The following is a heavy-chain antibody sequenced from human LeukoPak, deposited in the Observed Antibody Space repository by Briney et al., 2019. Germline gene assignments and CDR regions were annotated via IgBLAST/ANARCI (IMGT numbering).Heavy chain of an antibody. V-gene: IGHV4-39*01. CDR3: ARGWFQVAGTPWYFDL. CDR1: GGSISSSSYY. CDR2: IYHSGST. Sequence: SETLSLTCTVSGGSISSSSYYWGWIRQPPGKGLEWIGSIYHSGSTYYNPSLKSRVTISVDTSKNQFSLKLSSVTAADTAVYYCARGWFQVAGTPWYFDLWGRGTLVTVSS. J-gene: IGHJ2*01. D-gene: IGHD6-19*01.